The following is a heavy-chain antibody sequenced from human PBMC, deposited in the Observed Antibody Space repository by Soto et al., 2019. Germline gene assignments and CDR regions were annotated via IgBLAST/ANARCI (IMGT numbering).Heavy chain of an antibody. CDR1: GGTFSSYA. D-gene: IGHD3-3*01. Sequence: QVQLVQSGAEVKKPGSSVKVSCKASGGTFSSYAISWVRQAPGQGLEWMGGIIPIFGTANYAQKFQGRVTITADESTRTAYMELSGLRSEDTAVYYCARGDQRFLEQYYFDYWGQGTLVTVSS. CDR2: IIPIFGTA. J-gene: IGHJ4*02. V-gene: IGHV1-69*12. CDR3: ARGDQRFLEQYYFDY.